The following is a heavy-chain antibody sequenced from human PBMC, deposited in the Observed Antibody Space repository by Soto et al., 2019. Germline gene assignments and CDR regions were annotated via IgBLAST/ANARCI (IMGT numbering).Heavy chain of an antibody. CDR3: AREGYSGYDSDAFDI. CDR2: ISSSSSYI. Sequence: PGGPMRLSSAASGLTFSSYSMNWVSPAPGKGLEWVSSISSSSSYIYYADSVKGRFTISRDNAKNSLYLQMNSLRAEDTAVYYCAREGYSGYDSDAFDIWGQGTMVTVSS. CDR1: GLTFSSYS. J-gene: IGHJ3*02. V-gene: IGHV3-21*01. D-gene: IGHD5-12*01.